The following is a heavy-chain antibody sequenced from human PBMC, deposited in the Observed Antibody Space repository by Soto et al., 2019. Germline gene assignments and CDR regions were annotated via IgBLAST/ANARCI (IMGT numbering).Heavy chain of an antibody. Sequence: ASVKVSCKASGNTFTTYYVHWVRQAPGQGLEWMGVINPRDGGTSYAQKFQGRVTMTRDTSTSTVCMELSSLRSEDTAMYYCARRGYCSGGSCPLGFDYWGQGTPVTVSS. CDR3: ARRGYCSGGSCPLGFDY. CDR2: INPRDGGT. J-gene: IGHJ4*02. V-gene: IGHV1-46*03. CDR1: GNTFTTYY. D-gene: IGHD2-15*01.